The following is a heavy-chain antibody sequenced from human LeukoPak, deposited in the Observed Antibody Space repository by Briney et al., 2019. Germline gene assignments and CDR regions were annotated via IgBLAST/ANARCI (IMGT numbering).Heavy chain of an antibody. J-gene: IGHJ4*02. CDR3: ARSYYDSSGYADY. CDR1: GGSFSGYY. CDR2: INHSGST. D-gene: IGHD3-22*01. V-gene: IGHV4-34*01. Sequence: KPSETLSLTCAVYGGSFSGYYWSWIRQPPGKGLEWIGEINHSGSTNYNPSLKSRVTISVDTSKNQFTLKLSSVTAADTAVYYCARSYYDSSGYADYWGQGTLVTVSS.